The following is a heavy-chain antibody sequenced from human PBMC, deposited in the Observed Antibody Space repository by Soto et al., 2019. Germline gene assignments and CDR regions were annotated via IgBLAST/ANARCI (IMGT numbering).Heavy chain of an antibody. V-gene: IGHV1-69*12. CDR1: GGNFSSYA. CDR3: ASPTKPLYYYYGMDV. J-gene: IGHJ6*02. Sequence: QVQLVQSGAEVKKRGSSVKVSCKASGGNFSSYAISWVRQAPGQGLEWMGGIIPLFGTANYAQKFQGRVTITADESTSTAYMELSSLRAEDTAVYYCASPTKPLYYYYGMDVWGQGTTVTVSS. D-gene: IGHD1-1*01. CDR2: IIPLFGTA.